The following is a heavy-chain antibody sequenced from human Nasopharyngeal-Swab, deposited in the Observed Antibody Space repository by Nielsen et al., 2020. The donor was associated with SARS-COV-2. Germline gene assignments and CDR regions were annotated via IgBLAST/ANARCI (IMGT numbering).Heavy chain of an antibody. V-gene: IGHV1-69*13. Sequence: SVKVSCKASGGTFSSYAINWVRQDPGQGLEWMGGIIPIFGTANYAQKFQGRVTITADESTSTAYMELSSLRSEDTAVYYCAIGLSEYSSSSDVSGYYYGMDVWGQGTTVTVSS. D-gene: IGHD6-6*01. J-gene: IGHJ6*02. CDR3: AIGLSEYSSSSDVSGYYYGMDV. CDR2: IIPIFGTA. CDR1: GGTFSSYA.